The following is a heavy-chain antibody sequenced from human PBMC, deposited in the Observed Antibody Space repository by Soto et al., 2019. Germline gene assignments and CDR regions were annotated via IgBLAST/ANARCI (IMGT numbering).Heavy chain of an antibody. Sequence: SQTLSLTCAISGDSVSSNSAAWNWIRLSPSRGLEWLARTYYRSRWYNDYAVSVRSRITVNPDTSKNQFSLQLPSVTPEDTAVYYCAGTTSHQWYYMDVWGKGTTVTVSS. CDR3: AGTTSHQWYYMDV. CDR2: TYYRSRWYN. V-gene: IGHV6-1*01. J-gene: IGHJ6*03. D-gene: IGHD1-7*01. CDR1: GDSVSSNSAA.